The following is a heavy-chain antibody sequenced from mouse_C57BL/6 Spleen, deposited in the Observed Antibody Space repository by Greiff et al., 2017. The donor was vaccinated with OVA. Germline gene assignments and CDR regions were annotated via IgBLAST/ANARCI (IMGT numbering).Heavy chain of an antibody. J-gene: IGHJ1*03. CDR2: IDPEDGET. D-gene: IGHD1-1*01. CDR3: ASRTTPQYFDV. Sequence: VQLKESGAELVKPGASVKLSCTASGFNIKDYYMHWVKQRTEQGLEWIGRIDPEDGETKYAPKFQGQATITADTSSNTAYLQLSSLTSEDTAVYYWASRTTPQYFDVWGTGTTVTVSS. V-gene: IGHV14-2*01. CDR1: GFNIKDYY.